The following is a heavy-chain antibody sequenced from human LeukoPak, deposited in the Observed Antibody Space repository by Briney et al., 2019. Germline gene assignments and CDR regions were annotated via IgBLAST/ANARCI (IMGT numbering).Heavy chain of an antibody. V-gene: IGHV1-18*01. D-gene: IGHD3-22*01. CDR3: ARDLPTYYYDSSGYSYPRGY. Sequence: GASVKVSCKASGYTFTSYGISWVRQAPGQGLEWMAWISAYNGNTNYAQKLQGRVTMTTDTSTSTAYMELRSLRSDDTAVYYCARDLPTYYYDSSGYSYPRGYWGQGTLVTVSS. CDR1: GYTFTSYG. J-gene: IGHJ4*02. CDR2: ISAYNGNT.